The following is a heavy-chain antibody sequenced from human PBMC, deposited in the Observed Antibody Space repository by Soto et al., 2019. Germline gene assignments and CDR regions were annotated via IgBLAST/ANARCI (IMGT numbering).Heavy chain of an antibody. CDR1: GYTFTSYG. CDR2: ISAYNGNT. V-gene: IGHV1-18*01. J-gene: IGHJ4*02. D-gene: IGHD3-16*02. CDR3: ARDGSDYDYVWWSYRPPKRGDY. Sequence: QVQLVQSGAEVKKPGASVKVSCKASGYTFTSYGISWVRQAPGQGLEWMGWISAYNGNTNYAQKLQGRVTMTTDTSTSTAYMELMSLRSDDTAVYYCARDGSDYDYVWWSYRPPKRGDYWGQGTLVTVSS.